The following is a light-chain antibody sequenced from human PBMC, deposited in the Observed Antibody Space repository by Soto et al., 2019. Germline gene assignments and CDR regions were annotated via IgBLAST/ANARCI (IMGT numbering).Light chain of an antibody. V-gene: IGKV1-5*01. CDR3: QQHNSFLT. CDR1: QTISSW. CDR2: DAS. J-gene: IGKJ3*01. Sequence: DIQMTQFPSTLSASVGDRVTITCRASQTISSWLAWYQQKAGEAPKLLIYDASILHSGVPSRFSASGSETEFTLTISSLQPDDFATYYCQQHNSFLTCGPGTKVDIK.